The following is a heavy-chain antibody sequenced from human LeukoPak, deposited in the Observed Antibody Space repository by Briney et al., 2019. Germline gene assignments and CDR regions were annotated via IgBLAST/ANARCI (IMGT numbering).Heavy chain of an antibody. J-gene: IGHJ4*02. V-gene: IGHV3-20*04. Sequence: GGSLRLSCTDSGNTFDDYGMTWVRQAPGKGLEWVSGINWDGGAYNYAASVKGRFTISRDNAKNSLYLEMNSLRVEDTAVYFCARDLSSSWYSLAYWGQGVLVIVSS. CDR1: GNTFDDYG. D-gene: IGHD3-22*01. CDR3: ARDLSSSWYSLAY. CDR2: INWDGGAY.